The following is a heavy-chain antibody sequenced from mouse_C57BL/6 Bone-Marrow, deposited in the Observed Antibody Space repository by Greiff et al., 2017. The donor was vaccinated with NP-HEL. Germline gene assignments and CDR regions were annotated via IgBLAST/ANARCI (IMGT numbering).Heavy chain of an antibody. CDR1: GYTFTSYW. CDR2: IDPSDSYT. Sequence: QVHVKQPGAELVMPGASVKLSCKASGYTFTSYWMHWVKQRPGQGLEWIGEIDPSDSYTNYNQKFKGKSTLTVDKSSSTAYMQLSSLTSEDSAVYYCASFITTVVGYYYAMDYWGQGTSVTVSS. J-gene: IGHJ4*01. D-gene: IGHD1-1*01. CDR3: ASFITTVVGYYYAMDY. V-gene: IGHV1-69*01.